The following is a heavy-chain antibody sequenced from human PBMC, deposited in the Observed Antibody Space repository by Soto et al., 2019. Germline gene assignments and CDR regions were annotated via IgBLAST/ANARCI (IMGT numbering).Heavy chain of an antibody. V-gene: IGHV4-4*02. CDR1: GASISSCNW. D-gene: IGHD3-10*01. CDR3: TRDMIYGSERSSYYYAMDV. J-gene: IGHJ6*02. CDR2: IYHRGST. Sequence: SETLSLTCAVSGASISSCNWWWWGRQPRGKGVGWGGDIYHRGSTNYNPSLKSRLTISVDRSKNQPSLKLRSVTAADTAVYYCTRDMIYGSERSSYYYAMDVWGRGTTVTVSS.